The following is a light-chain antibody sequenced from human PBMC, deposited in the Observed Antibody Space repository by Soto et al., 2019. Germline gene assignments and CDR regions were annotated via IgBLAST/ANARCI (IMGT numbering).Light chain of an antibody. CDR3: QQYNTYPWT. J-gene: IGKJ1*01. V-gene: IGKV1-5*03. CDR2: KAS. Sequence: DIQMTQSPSTLSASVGDRVTITCRASQSISSWLAWYQQKPGKAPKVLIYKASSLESGVPSRFSGSGSVTEFTHTISSLQPDDFATYYCQQYNTYPWTFGQGTQVEIK. CDR1: QSISSW.